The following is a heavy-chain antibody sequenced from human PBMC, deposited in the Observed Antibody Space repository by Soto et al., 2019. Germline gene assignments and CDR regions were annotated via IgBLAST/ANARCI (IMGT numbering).Heavy chain of an antibody. Sequence: SGPTLVNPTHTLTLTCTFSGFSLDSRGKCVGWIRQSPGKALEWLALIDWEDDEYYTPSLRTRLTISKDTSKNQVVLTMTNMGTVATATYYCARMRAGSSGPSDSWGPGLLVTVSS. D-gene: IGHD6-19*01. V-gene: IGHV2-70*13. CDR3: ARMRAGSSGPSDS. CDR1: GFSLDSRGKC. J-gene: IGHJ4*02. CDR2: IDWEDDE.